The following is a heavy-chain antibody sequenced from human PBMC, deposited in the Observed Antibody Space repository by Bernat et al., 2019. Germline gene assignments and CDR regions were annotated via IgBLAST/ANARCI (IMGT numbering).Heavy chain of an antibody. J-gene: IGHJ2*01. Sequence: QGELVQSGTEMKKLGASVRVSFKAPGFIFTSNGFAWVRQAPGQGLEWMGRVSAYNGDTQYAQKFQGRVLMTTDSSTTTAYMELKNLRSDDTAVYFCATTSVSLYWYFDLWGRGTLVTVSS. V-gene: IGHV1-18*01. CDR2: VSAYNGDT. CDR3: ATTSVSLYWYFDL. CDR1: GFIFTSNG.